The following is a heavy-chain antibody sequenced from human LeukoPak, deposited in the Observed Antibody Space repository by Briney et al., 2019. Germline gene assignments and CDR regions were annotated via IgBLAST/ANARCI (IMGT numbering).Heavy chain of an antibody. J-gene: IGHJ3*02. CDR3: ARYGSGKEDDAFDI. Sequence: GGSLRLSCAASGFTFSSYWMSWVRQAPGKGLEWVANIKQDGSEEYYVDSVKGRFTISRDNAKNSLYLQMNSLRAEDTAVYYCARYGSGKEDDAFDIWGQGTMVTVSS. CDR2: IKQDGSEE. D-gene: IGHD6-19*01. V-gene: IGHV3-7*01. CDR1: GFTFSSYW.